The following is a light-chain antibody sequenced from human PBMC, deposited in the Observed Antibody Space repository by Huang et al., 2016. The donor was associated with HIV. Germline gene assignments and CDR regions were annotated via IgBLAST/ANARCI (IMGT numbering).Light chain of an antibody. CDR1: QNVRNN. CDR2: ETS. J-gene: IGKJ4*01. CDR3: QQYDKWPPGLT. Sequence: EIMMTQSPATLSVSPGGRATLSCRASQNVRNNLAWYQQKTGQAPRLLIYETSTMASGIPARVSGSGSATDFTLTISGLQSEDFAIYYCQQYDKWPPGLTFGGGTKVEI. V-gene: IGKV3D-15*01.